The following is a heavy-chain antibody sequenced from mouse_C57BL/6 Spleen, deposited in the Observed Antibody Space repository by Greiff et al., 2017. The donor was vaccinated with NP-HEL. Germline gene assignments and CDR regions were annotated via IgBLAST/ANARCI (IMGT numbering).Heavy chain of an antibody. J-gene: IGHJ2*01. CDR1: GYTFTGYW. Sequence: VQLQQSGAELMKPGASVKLSCKATGYTFTGYWIEWVKQRPGHGLEWIGEILPGSGSTNYTEKFKGKATFTADTSSNTAYMQLSSLTTEDSAIYYCARNYGSSYYFDYWGQGTTLTVSS. D-gene: IGHD1-1*01. CDR2: ILPGSGST. V-gene: IGHV1-9*01. CDR3: ARNYGSSYYFDY.